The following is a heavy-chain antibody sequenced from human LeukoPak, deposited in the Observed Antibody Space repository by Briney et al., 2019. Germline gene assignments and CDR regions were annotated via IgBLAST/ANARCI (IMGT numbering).Heavy chain of an antibody. Sequence: PGGSLRLSCVASGFMFSNYAMHWVRQAPGKGLEWVAVISYDGNLKHYADSVQGRFTISRDNPKNSLYLQMNSLRAEDTAVYYCARDLLGWELHYFDYWGQGTLVTVSS. CDR1: GFMFSNYA. CDR3: ARDLLGWELHYFDY. CDR2: ISYDGNLK. D-gene: IGHD1-26*01. J-gene: IGHJ4*02. V-gene: IGHV3-30*03.